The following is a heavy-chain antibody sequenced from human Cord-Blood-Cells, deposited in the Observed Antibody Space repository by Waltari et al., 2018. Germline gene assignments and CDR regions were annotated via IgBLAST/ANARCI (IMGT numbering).Heavy chain of an antibody. CDR2: IIPIFGTA. D-gene: IGHD3-10*01. CDR3: ARERGYYGSGTIGAFDI. CDR1: GGTFSSYA. Sequence: QVQLVQSGAEVKKHGSSVKVSCKASGGTFSSYAISWVRQAPGQGLEWMGGIIPIFGTANYAQEFQGRVTITADESTSTAYMELSSRRSEDTAVYYCARERGYYGSGTIGAFDIWGQGTMVTVSS. J-gene: IGHJ3*02. V-gene: IGHV1-69*01.